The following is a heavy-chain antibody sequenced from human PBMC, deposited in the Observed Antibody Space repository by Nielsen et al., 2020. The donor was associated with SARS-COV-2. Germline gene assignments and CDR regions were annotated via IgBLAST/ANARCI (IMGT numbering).Heavy chain of an antibody. CDR1: GFRFGDYA. Sequence: GESLKISCATSGFRFGDYAMTWVRQAPGKGLEWVGFIRSKTHGGTTEYAASVKGRFTISRDDSKSIAYLQMNSLRIEDTAMYYCTGRVFGVAGYGLDVWGQGTTVTVSS. CDR2: IRSKTHGGTT. CDR3: TGRVFGVAGYGLDV. J-gene: IGHJ6*02. V-gene: IGHV3-49*04. D-gene: IGHD3-3*01.